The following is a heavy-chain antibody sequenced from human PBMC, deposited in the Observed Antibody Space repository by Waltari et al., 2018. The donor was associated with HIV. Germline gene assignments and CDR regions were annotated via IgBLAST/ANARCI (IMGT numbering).Heavy chain of an antibody. D-gene: IGHD3-16*01. Sequence: GSYYWGWIRQAAGKGLEWIGRIYTSGNTNYRPSLKSRVTISMDTSKNQFSLRLSSVTAADTAVYYCARELSDYGATAWFDYWGRGTLVTVSS. J-gene: IGHJ4*02. CDR1: GSYY. CDR2: IYTSGNT. V-gene: IGHV4-61*02. CDR3: ARELSDYGATAWFDY.